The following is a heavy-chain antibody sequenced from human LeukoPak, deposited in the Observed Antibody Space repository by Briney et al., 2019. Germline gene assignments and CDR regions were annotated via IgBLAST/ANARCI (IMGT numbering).Heavy chain of an antibody. CDR2: MNPNSGNT. V-gene: IGHV1-8*03. D-gene: IGHD3-3*01. Sequence: ASVKVSCTASGYTFTGYYMHWVRQAPGQGLEWMGWMNPNSGNTGYAQKFQGRVTITRNTSISTAYMEMSSLRSEDTAVYYCARGGVLRFLEWDYNWFYPWGQGTLVTVSS. CDR1: GYTFTGYY. J-gene: IGHJ5*02. CDR3: ARGGVLRFLEWDYNWFYP.